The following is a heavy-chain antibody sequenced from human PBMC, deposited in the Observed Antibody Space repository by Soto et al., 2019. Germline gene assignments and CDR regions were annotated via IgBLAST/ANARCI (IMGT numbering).Heavy chain of an antibody. CDR3: AKGPAGGDTHRSADY. CDR1: GFTFSNYG. D-gene: IGHD3-16*01. J-gene: IGHJ4*02. CDR2: IRNDGSNE. V-gene: IGHV3-30*18. Sequence: PGGSLRLSCAASGFTFSNYGMHWVRQAPGKGLEWVAVIRNDGSNEYYADSVKGRFTISRDNPKHTLYLQMNSLRAEDTAVYYCAKGPAGGDTHRSADYWGQGXLVTVYS.